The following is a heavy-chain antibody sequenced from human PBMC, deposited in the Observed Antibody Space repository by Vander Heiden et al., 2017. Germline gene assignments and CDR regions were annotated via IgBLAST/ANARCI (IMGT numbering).Heavy chain of an antibody. CDR2: INHSGST. J-gene: IGHJ5*02. Sequence: QVQLQQWGAGLLKPSETLSLTCAVYGGSLSGYYWSWIRQPPGKGLEWIGEINHSGSTNYNPSLKSRVTISVDTSKNQFSLKLSSVTAADTAVYYCARAGYDILSNWFDPWGQGTLVTVSS. CDR3: ARAGYDILSNWFDP. D-gene: IGHD3-9*01. CDR1: GGSLSGYY. V-gene: IGHV4-34*01.